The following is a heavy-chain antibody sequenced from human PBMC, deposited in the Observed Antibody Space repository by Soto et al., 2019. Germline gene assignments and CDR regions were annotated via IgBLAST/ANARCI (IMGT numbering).Heavy chain of an antibody. Sequence: ETLALTCSVSGCSISSGYYWGWIRQSPGKGLEWIGSIFHSGNTYYNPSLKSRVTISVDTSRNQLSLKLSSVTAADTAVYYCARVWWARYYYDSGGYPPFDYWGQGTLVTVSS. CDR3: ARVWWARYYYDSGGYPPFDY. V-gene: IGHV4-38-2*02. J-gene: IGHJ4*02. CDR2: IFHSGNT. CDR1: GCSISSGYY. D-gene: IGHD3-22*01.